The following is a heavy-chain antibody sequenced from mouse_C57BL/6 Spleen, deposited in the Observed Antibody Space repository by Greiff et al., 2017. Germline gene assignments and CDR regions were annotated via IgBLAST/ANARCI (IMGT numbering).Heavy chain of an antibody. V-gene: IGHV1-9*01. D-gene: IGHD2-13*01. Sequence: QVQLQQSGAELMKPGASVKLSCKATGYTFTGYWIEWVKQRPGHGLEWIGELLPGSGSTNYNEQFKGKATFTADTSSNTAYMQLSGLTTEDSAIYYSARYCGEKGRDDWGQGTSVTVSS. CDR2: LLPGSGST. CDR1: GYTFTGYW. J-gene: IGHJ4*01. CDR3: ARYCGEKGRDD.